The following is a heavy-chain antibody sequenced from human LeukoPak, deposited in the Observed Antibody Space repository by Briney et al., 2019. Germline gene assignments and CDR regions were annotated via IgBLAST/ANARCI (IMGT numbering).Heavy chain of an antibody. V-gene: IGHV4-4*02. Sequence: SETLSLTCAVSGGSISSSNWWSWVRQPPGKGLEWIGEIYHSGSTNYNPSLKSRVTISVDKSKNQFSLKLSSVTAADTAVYYCARNSKAHYDILTGYYTGWFDPWGQGTLVTVSS. J-gene: IGHJ5*02. CDR3: ARNSKAHYDILTGYYTGWFDP. D-gene: IGHD3-9*01. CDR2: IYHSGST. CDR1: GGSISSSNW.